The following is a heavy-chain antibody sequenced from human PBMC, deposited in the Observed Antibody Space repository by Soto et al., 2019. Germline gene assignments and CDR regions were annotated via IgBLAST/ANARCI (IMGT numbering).Heavy chain of an antibody. V-gene: IGHV3-48*02. D-gene: IGHD1-20*01. CDR1: GFTFSSRA. J-gene: IGHJ4*02. CDR3: ASDRSLGSNWYYYLES. Sequence: GGSLRLACTASGFTFSSRAMNWVRQFPGRGLEWVSYISSSSSNIDYADSVKGRFTVSRDNAKNSLYLQMNTLRDEDTAVYYCASDRSLGSNWYYYLESWGQGTLVTVSS. CDR2: ISSSSSNI.